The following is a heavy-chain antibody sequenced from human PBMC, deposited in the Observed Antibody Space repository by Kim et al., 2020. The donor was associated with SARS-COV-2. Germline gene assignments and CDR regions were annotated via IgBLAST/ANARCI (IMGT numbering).Heavy chain of an antibody. D-gene: IGHD6-13*01. V-gene: IGHV4-34*01. J-gene: IGHJ6*01. CDR3: ARGGVVSGGWLGHYDYYG. CDR1: GGSFSDYY. Sequence: SETLSLTCGVYGGSFSDYYWSWIRQPPGKGLEWIGEINHSGSTNYNPSLKSRVIISVDTSKKQFSLKMNSLTAADTAVYYCARGGVVSGGWLGHYDYYG. CDR2: INHSGST.